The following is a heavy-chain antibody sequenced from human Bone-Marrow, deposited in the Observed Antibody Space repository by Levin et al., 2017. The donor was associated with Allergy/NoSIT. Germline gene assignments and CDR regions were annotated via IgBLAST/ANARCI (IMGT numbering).Heavy chain of an antibody. Sequence: ASVKVSCKASGYTFTSYGISWVRQAPGQGLEWMGWISAYNGNTNYAQKLQGRVTMTTDTSTSTAYMELRSLRSDDTAVYYCARPYCSSTSCYWGFDYWGQGTLVTVSS. J-gene: IGHJ4*02. CDR2: ISAYNGNT. V-gene: IGHV1-18*01. CDR3: ARPYCSSTSCYWGFDY. CDR1: GYTFTSYG. D-gene: IGHD2-2*01.